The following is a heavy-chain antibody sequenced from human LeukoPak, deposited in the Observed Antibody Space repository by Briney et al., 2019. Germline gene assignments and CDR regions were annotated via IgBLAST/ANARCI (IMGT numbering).Heavy chain of an antibody. J-gene: IGHJ3*02. D-gene: IGHD1-1*01. CDR1: GGSFSGCY. CDR2: IVRSGNT. Sequence: SETLSLTCAVYGGSFSGCYWSWIRQPPGKGLEWIGEIVRSGNTKYNPSLKSRVTISVDTSKNQFSLNLTSVTAADTAVYYCARFGSSTWYKGAFDIWGQGTMVTVA. V-gene: IGHV4-34*12. CDR3: ARFGSSTWYKGAFDI.